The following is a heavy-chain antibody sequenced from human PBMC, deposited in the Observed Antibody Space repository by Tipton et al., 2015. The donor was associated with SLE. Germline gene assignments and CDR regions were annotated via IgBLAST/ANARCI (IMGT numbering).Heavy chain of an antibody. V-gene: IGHV4-59*08. CDR1: GGSISDHY. D-gene: IGHD5-12*01. Sequence: TLSLTCTVSGGSISDHYWFWIRQPPGKGLEWIGYIYFSGRTNYNPSVRSRVTMSVDTSKNQFSLKLNSVTAADTAVYYCATNGHGETYEFFTEYLRHWGQGTLVTVSS. J-gene: IGHJ1*01. CDR2: IYFSGRT. CDR3: ATNGHGETYEFFTEYLRH.